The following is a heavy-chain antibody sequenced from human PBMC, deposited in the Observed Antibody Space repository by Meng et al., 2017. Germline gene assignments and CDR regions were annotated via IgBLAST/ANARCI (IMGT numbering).Heavy chain of an antibody. CDR2: IWYDGSNK. Sequence: QVRLVELGGGGGQPGRSLRLSVAASGFTFSSYGMHWVRQAPGKGLEWVAVIWYDGSNKYYADSVKGRFTISRDNSKNTLYLQMNSLRAEDTAVYYCARDWGTVVTPTYFDYWGQGTLVTVSS. CDR1: GFTFSSYG. CDR3: ARDWGTVVTPTYFDY. D-gene: IGHD4-23*01. J-gene: IGHJ4*02. V-gene: IGHV3-33*01.